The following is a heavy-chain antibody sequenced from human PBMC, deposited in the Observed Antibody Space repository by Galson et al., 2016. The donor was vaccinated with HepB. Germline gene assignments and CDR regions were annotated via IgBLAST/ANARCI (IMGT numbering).Heavy chain of an antibody. Sequence: SLRLSCAASGFTVNSHYMSWVRQAPGEGLEWVSGMYIGGSTYHTDSVKGRFTISRDNSKNMLYIQMHSLRVEDTAVYYCARKHPTVFGLVLDQWGQGTPVTVSS. V-gene: IGHV3-66*01. J-gene: IGHJ4*02. CDR3: ARKHPTVFGLVLDQ. D-gene: IGHD3/OR15-3a*01. CDR1: GFTVNSHY. CDR2: MYIGGST.